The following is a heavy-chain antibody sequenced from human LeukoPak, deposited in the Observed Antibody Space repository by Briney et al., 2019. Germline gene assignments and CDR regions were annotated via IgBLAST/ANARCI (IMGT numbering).Heavy chain of an antibody. CDR1: GGSISSYY. CDR2: IYTSGST. Sequence: SETLSLTCTVSGGSISSYYWSWIRQPAGKGLEWVGRIYTSGSTNYNPSLKSRVTISVDTSKNQFSLKLSSVTAADTAVYYCARYSSSWYYFDYWGQGTLVTVSS. J-gene: IGHJ4*02. D-gene: IGHD6-13*01. CDR3: ARYSSSWYYFDY. V-gene: IGHV4-4*07.